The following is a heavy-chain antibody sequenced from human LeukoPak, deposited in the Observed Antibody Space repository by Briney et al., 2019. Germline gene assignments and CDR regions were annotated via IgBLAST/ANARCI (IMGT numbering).Heavy chain of an antibody. Sequence: PGGSLRLSCAASGYTSSSYSMTCVRQAPGEGLEWVSSISGRGVNTYYADSVKGRFPPSRGNSKNTLYLQMNSLRAEDTAVYYCARGRSGYGPFDAFDIWGQGTWVTVSS. J-gene: IGHJ3*02. CDR1: GYTSSSYS. D-gene: IGHD3-22*01. CDR2: ISGRGVNT. V-gene: IGHV3-23*01. CDR3: ARGRSGYGPFDAFDI.